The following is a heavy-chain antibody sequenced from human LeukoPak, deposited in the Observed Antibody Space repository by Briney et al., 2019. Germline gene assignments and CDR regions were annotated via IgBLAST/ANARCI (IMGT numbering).Heavy chain of an antibody. CDR1: GYTFTGYY. Sequence: ASVKVSCKASGYTFTGYYMYWVRQAPGQGLEWMGWINPNSGGTKYAQKFQGRVTMTRDTSISTAYMELRRLRSDDTYVYYCARDLRYYYVSGSYDGPDYWGQGTLVTVSS. CDR3: ARDLRYYYVSGSYDGPDY. CDR2: INPNSGGT. V-gene: IGHV1-2*02. J-gene: IGHJ4*02. D-gene: IGHD3-10*01.